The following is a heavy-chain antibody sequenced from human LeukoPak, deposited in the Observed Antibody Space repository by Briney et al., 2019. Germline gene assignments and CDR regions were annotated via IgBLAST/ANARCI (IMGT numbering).Heavy chain of an antibody. J-gene: IGHJ4*02. D-gene: IGHD1-14*01. V-gene: IGHV4-4*07. CDR3: AREDANTTTGRALDY. CDR2: IHASETT. Sequence: SETLSLTCIVSGGSISNYFWTWIRQPAGKGLEWIGRIHASETTNYNPSLKSRVTLSLDTSKSQSSLNLSSVTAADTAVYYCAREDANTTTGRALDYWGQGALITVSS. CDR1: GGSISNYF.